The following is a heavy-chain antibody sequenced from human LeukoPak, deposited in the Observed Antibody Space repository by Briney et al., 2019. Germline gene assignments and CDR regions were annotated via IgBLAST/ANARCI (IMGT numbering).Heavy chain of an antibody. CDR2: LYYSGST. V-gene: IGHV4-39*01. Sequence: SSETLSLTCTVSGGSIRSSTDYWDWIRHPPRKWLEWIVSLYYSGSTNYRPSLKSRVSISVDTSKNQFSLKLTSVTAADTAVYYCARHMYDRSGRPFDYWGQGTLVTVSS. CDR1: GGSIRSSTDY. D-gene: IGHD3-22*01. CDR3: ARHMYDRSGRPFDY. J-gene: IGHJ4*02.